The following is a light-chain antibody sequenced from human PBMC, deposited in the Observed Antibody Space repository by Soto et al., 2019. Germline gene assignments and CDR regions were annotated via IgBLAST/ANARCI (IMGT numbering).Light chain of an antibody. CDR1: SIDVDYYNS. CDR3: RSYKRSNTLVV. J-gene: IGLJ2*01. V-gene: IGLV2-14*01. CDR2: EVS. Sequence: QSALTQPASVSGSPGQSITISCPGTSIDVDYYNSVFWFQQHPGKAPKVMTYEVSNRPSGVSNPFSGSKSGNTASLTISGLQAEDGADYYSRSYKRSNTLVVFGGGTKVTVL.